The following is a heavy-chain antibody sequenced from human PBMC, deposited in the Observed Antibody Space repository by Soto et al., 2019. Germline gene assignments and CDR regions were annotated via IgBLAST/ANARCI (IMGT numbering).Heavy chain of an antibody. J-gene: IGHJ4*02. CDR3: ARAQWFGDPFDY. Sequence: QITLKESGPPLVKPTQTLTLTCTFSGFSLSTGGVGVGWIRQPPTKALEWLALIYWDDDKRYSQSLKSRLTITKDTSKNQVVLIMTNMDPVDTATYYCARAQWFGDPFDYWGQGALVTVSS. CDR1: GFSLSTGGVG. D-gene: IGHD3-10*01. CDR2: IYWDDDK. V-gene: IGHV2-5*02.